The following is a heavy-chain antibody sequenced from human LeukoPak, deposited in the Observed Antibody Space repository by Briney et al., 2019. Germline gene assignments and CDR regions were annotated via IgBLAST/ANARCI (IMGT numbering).Heavy chain of an antibody. CDR3: ARDARHCSSTSCYNWYYYYYYMDV. CDR1: GFTFSSYA. D-gene: IGHD2-2*02. J-gene: IGHJ6*03. V-gene: IGHV3-64*01. Sequence: GGSLRLSCAASGFTFSSYAMHWVRQAPGKGLEYVSAISSNGGSTYYANSEKGRFTISRDNSKNTLYLQMGSLSAEDMAVYYCARDARHCSSTSCYNWYYYYYYMDVWGKGTTVTVSS. CDR2: ISSNGGST.